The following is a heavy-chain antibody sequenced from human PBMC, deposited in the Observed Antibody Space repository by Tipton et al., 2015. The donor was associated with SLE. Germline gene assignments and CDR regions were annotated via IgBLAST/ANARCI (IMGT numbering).Heavy chain of an antibody. CDR3: ARGEFVVVVAATYYYYGMDV. CDR2: INHSGST. V-gene: IGHV4-34*01. CDR1: GGSFSGYY. D-gene: IGHD2-15*01. J-gene: IGHJ6*02. Sequence: TLSLTCPVYGGSFSGYYWSWIRQPPGKGLEWIGEINHSGSTNYNPSLKSRVTISVDTSKNQFSLKLSSVTAADTAVYYCARGEFVVVVAATYYYYGMDVWGQGTTVTVSS.